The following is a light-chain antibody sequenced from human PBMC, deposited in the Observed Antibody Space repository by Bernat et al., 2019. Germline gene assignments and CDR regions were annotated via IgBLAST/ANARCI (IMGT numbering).Light chain of an antibody. Sequence: DIQMTQSPSSLSASVGDRVTITCRASQGISNYLAWYQQKAGKLPKLLIYAASTLQSGVPSRFSGSGSGTDFTLTISSLQPEDVATYYCQKYNSATTFGPGTKVDIK. CDR3: QKYNSATT. J-gene: IGKJ3*01. CDR1: QGISNY. V-gene: IGKV1-27*01. CDR2: AAS.